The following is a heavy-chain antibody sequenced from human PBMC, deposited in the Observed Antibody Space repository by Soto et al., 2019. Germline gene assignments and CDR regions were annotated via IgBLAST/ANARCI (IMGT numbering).Heavy chain of an antibody. D-gene: IGHD3-22*01. J-gene: IGHJ3*02. CDR3: AKDRRYYDSSGYYYGGAFDI. Sequence: GGSLRLSCAASGFTFSSYAMSWVRQAPGKGLEWVSAISGSGGSTYYADSVRGRFTISRDNSKNTLYLQMNSLRAEDTAVYYCAKDRRYYDSSGYYYGGAFDIWGQGTMVT. CDR2: ISGSGGST. V-gene: IGHV3-23*01. CDR1: GFTFSSYA.